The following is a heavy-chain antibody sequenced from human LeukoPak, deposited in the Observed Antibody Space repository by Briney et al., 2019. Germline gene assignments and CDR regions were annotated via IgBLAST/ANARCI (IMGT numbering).Heavy chain of an antibody. CDR2: IIPILGMA. CDR1: GGTFSSYA. Sequence: SVKVSCKASGGTFSSYAISWVRQAPGQGLEWMGRIIPILGMANYAQKFQGRVTITADKSTSTAYMELSSLRSEDTAVYYCARDWVAAAVFDYWGQGTLVTVSS. CDR3: ARDWVAAAVFDY. J-gene: IGHJ4*02. V-gene: IGHV1-69*04. D-gene: IGHD6-13*01.